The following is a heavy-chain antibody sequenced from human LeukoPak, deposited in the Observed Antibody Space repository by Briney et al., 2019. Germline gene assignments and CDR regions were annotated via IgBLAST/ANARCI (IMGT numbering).Heavy chain of an antibody. CDR1: GYTFTGYY. J-gene: IGHJ4*02. CDR3: ARLRDSSGYYYDY. V-gene: IGHV1-2*04. Sequence: ASVKVSCKASGYTFTGYYVHWVRQAPGQGLEWMGWINPNSGGTNYAQKFQGWVTMTRDTSISTAYMELSRLRSDDTAVYYCARLRDSSGYYYDYWGQGTLVTVSS. CDR2: INPNSGGT. D-gene: IGHD3-22*01.